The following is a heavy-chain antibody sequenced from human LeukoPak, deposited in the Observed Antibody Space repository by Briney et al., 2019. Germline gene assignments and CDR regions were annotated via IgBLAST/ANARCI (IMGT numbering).Heavy chain of an antibody. V-gene: IGHV3-48*03. CDR2: ISRTGNSI. Sequence: PGGSLRLSCAASGFTLSSYEMNWVRLAPGKGLEWISYISRTGNSIYYADSVKGRFTISRDNAKNSLYLQMNSLRAEDTAVYYCASGSGWYFDYWGQGTLVTVSS. CDR1: GFTLSSYE. D-gene: IGHD6-19*01. CDR3: ASGSGWYFDY. J-gene: IGHJ4*02.